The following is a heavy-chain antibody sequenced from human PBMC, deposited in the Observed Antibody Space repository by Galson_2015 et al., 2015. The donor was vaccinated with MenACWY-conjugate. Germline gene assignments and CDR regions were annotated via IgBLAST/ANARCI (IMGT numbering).Heavy chain of an antibody. CDR2: TYYRSQWNN. CDR3: AREERGTYSFAY. J-gene: IGHJ4*02. Sequence: CAISGDSVSSNTAAWNWIRQSPSRGLEWLGRTYYRSQWNNDYTISVRGRITINPDTSKNQVSLHLNSVTPEDTAVYYCAREERGTYSFAYWGQGTLVTVSS. V-gene: IGHV6-1*01. CDR1: GDSVSSNTAA. D-gene: IGHD1-26*01.